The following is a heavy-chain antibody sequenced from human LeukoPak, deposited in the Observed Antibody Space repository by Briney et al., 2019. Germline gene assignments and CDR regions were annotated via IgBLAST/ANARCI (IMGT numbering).Heavy chain of an antibody. V-gene: IGHV4-59*01. Sequence: SVTLSLTCSVSDDSITMYYWTWIRQPPGKGLEWIGYVDHTGSTNFNPSLNGRVSISRDTTKNLFSLRLRSVTAADTAVYFCARGRVSSSTWYSTYYYYFYMDVWGKGTTVTVSS. CDR1: DDSITMYY. D-gene: IGHD1-1*01. CDR3: ARGRVSSSTWYSTYYYYFYMDV. J-gene: IGHJ6*03. CDR2: VDHTGST.